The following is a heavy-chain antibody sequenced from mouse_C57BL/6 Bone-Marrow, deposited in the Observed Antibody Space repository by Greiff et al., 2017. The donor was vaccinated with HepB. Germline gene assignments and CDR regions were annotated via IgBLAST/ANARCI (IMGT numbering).Heavy chain of an antibody. CDR2: ISDGGSYT. V-gene: IGHV5-4*01. D-gene: IGHD2-1*01. CDR3: AREAIYYGNYGY. CDR1: GFTFSSYA. J-gene: IGHJ2*01. Sequence: EVKLMESGGGLVKPGGSLKLSCAASGFTFSSYAMSWVRQTPEKRPEWVATISDGGSYTYYPDNVKGRFTISRDNAKNNLYLQMSHLKSEDTAMYYCAREAIYYGNYGYWGQGTTLTVSS.